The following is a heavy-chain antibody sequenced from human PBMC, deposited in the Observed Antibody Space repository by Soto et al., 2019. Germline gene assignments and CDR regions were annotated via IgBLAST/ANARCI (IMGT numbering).Heavy chain of an antibody. CDR1: GFTFSSYW. CDR3: ARERYFDWSTPGNWFDP. Sequence: EVQLVESGGGLVQPGGSLRLSCAASGFTFSSYWMHWVRQAPGKGLVWVSRINSDGSSTSYADSVKGRFTISRDNAKNTLYLQMNSLRAEDTAVYYCARERYFDWSTPGNWFDPWGQGTLVTVSS. J-gene: IGHJ5*02. V-gene: IGHV3-74*01. CDR2: INSDGSST. D-gene: IGHD3-9*01.